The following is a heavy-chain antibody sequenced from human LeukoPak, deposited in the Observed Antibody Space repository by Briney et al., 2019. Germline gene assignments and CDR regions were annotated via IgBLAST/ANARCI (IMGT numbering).Heavy chain of an antibody. CDR2: MNPNSGNT. V-gene: IGHV1-8*01. D-gene: IGHD6-19*01. CDR3: ARGMYSSGWYRAEDY. J-gene: IGHJ4*02. CDR1: GYTFTSYD. Sequence: ASVKVSCKASGYTFTSYDINWVRQATGQGLEWMGWMNPNSGNTGYAQKFQGRVTMTRNTSISTAYMEMNSLRSEDTAVYYCARGMYSSGWYRAEDYWGQGTLVTVSS.